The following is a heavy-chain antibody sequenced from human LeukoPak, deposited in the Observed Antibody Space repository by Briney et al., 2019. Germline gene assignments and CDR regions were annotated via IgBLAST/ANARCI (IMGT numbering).Heavy chain of an antibody. CDR3: ARDRPGGSSLDY. D-gene: IGHD3-16*01. CDR1: GGSISSYY. V-gene: IGHV4-59*01. J-gene: IGHJ4*02. CDR2: IFHTGST. Sequence: SETLSLTCTVSGGSISSYYWSWIRQPPGKGLEWIGSIFHTGSTYYNPSLTGRVTISVDTSKNQFSLKLISVTAADTAVYYCARDRPGGSSLDYWGQGTLVTVSS.